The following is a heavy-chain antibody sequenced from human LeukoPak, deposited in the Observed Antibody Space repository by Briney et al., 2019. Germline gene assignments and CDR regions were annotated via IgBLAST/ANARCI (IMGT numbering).Heavy chain of an antibody. Sequence: GGSLRLSCAASGFTFSSYSMNWVRQAPGKGLEWVSYISSSSSTIYYADSVKGRFTISRDNAKNSLYLQMNSLRAEDTAVYYCARDYAWLRFWGQGTLVTVSS. CDR3: ARDYAWLRF. J-gene: IGHJ4*02. CDR2: ISSSSSTI. CDR1: GFTFSSYS. D-gene: IGHD5-12*01. V-gene: IGHV3-48*01.